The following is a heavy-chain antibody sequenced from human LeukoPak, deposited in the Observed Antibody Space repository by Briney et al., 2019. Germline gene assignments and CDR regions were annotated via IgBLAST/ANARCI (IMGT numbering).Heavy chain of an antibody. CDR2: IYHSGST. D-gene: IGHD3-16*01. J-gene: IGHJ3*01. CDR3: ARFDHVWETHGMDAFDL. Sequence: PSETLSLTCAVSGYSISSGYYWGCIRQPPGKGLEWIGSIYHSGSTYYNPSLKSRVTISVDTSKNQFSLKLSSVTAADTAVYYCARFDHVWETHGMDAFDLWGQGTMVTVSS. V-gene: IGHV4-38-2*01. CDR1: GYSISSGYY.